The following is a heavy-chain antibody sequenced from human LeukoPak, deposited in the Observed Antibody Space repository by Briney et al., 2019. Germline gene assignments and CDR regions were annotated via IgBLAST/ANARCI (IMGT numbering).Heavy chain of an antibody. CDR2: LYYSGST. CDR3: ARGSYDSSGYWYYFDY. D-gene: IGHD3-22*01. J-gene: IGHJ4*02. V-gene: IGHV4-59*01. CDR1: GGSISSYY. Sequence: SETLSLTCTVSGGSISSYYWSWIRQPPGKGLEWIGYLYYSGSTNYNPSLKSRVTISVDTSKNQFSLKLSSVTAADTAVYYCARGSYDSSGYWYYFDYWGQGTLVTVSS.